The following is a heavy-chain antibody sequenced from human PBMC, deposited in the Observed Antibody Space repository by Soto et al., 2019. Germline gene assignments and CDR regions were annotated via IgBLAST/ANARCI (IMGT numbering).Heavy chain of an antibody. D-gene: IGHD6-19*01. CDR3: ATDQGAVAGLDAFDI. Sequence: ASVKVSCKVSGYTLTELSMHWVRQAPGKGLEWMGGFDPEDGETIYAQKFQGRVTMTEDTSTDTAYMELSSLRSEDTAVCYCATDQGAVAGLDAFDIWGQGTMVTVSS. V-gene: IGHV1-24*01. J-gene: IGHJ3*02. CDR1: GYTLTELS. CDR2: FDPEDGET.